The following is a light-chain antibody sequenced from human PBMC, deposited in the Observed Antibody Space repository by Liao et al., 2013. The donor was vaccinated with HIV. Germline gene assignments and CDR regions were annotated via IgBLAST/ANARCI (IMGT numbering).Light chain of an antibody. Sequence: SYDLTQPPSVSVSPGQTASITCSGDTWGDKYMSWYQQRPGQSPVLVIYEDTKRPSGIPERFSGSNSGNTATLTITGTQALDEADYYCQTWDSSTVVFGGGTKLTVL. CDR2: EDT. CDR3: QTWDSSTVV. V-gene: IGLV3-1*01. J-gene: IGLJ3*02. CDR1: TWGDKY.